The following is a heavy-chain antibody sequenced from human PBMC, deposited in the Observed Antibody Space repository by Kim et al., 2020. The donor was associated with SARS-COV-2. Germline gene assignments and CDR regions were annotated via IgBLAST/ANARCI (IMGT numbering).Heavy chain of an antibody. CDR3: AKGRMVLGFDY. Sequence: GGSLRLSCAASGFSFSSHVMNWVRQAPGKGLEWVSVVGPGGATTYYADSVKGRFTISRDNSKNTLFLQMNSLRAEDTAVYYCAKGRMVLGFDYWGQGTLVTVSS. CDR2: VGPGGATT. J-gene: IGHJ4*02. D-gene: IGHD3-10*01. CDR1: GFSFSSHV. V-gene: IGHV3-23*01.